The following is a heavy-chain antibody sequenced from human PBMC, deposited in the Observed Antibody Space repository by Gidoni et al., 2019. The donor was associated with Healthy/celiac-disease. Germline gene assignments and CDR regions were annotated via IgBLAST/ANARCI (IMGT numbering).Heavy chain of an antibody. Sequence: QVQLVESGGGVVQPGRSLRLSCAASGFTFSSYGMHWVRQAPGKGLEWVAVISYDGSNKYYADSVKGRFTISRDNSKNTLYLQMNSLRAEDTAVYYCAKALYSSSWYFDPWGQGTLVTVSS. J-gene: IGHJ5*02. CDR1: GFTFSSYG. CDR2: ISYDGSNK. D-gene: IGHD6-13*01. CDR3: AKALYSSSWYFDP. V-gene: IGHV3-30*18.